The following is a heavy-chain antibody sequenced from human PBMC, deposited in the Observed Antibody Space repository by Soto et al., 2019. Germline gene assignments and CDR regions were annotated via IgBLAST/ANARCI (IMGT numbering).Heavy chain of an antibody. Sequence: SETLSLTCTSSGCSISSYYWSWIRQPPGKGLEWIGYIYYSGSTYCNPSLKSRVTISLDTSKNQFSLKLSSVTAADTAVYYCARPGWRNAPYDAFDIWGQGTMVTVSS. CDR2: IYYSGST. CDR3: ARPGWRNAPYDAFDI. D-gene: IGHD6-19*01. J-gene: IGHJ3*02. CDR1: GCSISSYY. V-gene: IGHV4-59*01.